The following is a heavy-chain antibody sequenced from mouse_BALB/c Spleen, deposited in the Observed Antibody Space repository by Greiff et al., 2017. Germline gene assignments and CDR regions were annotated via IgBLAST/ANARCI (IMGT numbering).Heavy chain of an antibody. Sequence: EVKLVESGGGLVKPGGSLKLSCAASGFAFSSYDMSWVRQTPEKRLEWVAYISSGGGSTYYPDTVKGRFTISRDNAKNTLYLQMSSLKSEDTAMYYCARRGLLAWFAYGGQGTLVTVSA. V-gene: IGHV5-12-1*01. CDR1: GFAFSSYD. CDR3: ARRGLLAWFAY. D-gene: IGHD2-3*01. J-gene: IGHJ3*01. CDR2: ISSGGGST.